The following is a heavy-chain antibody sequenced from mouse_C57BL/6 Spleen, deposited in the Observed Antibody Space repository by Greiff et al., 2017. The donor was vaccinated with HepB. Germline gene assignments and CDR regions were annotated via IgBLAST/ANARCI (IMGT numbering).Heavy chain of an antibody. Sequence: QVQLQQSGAELVKPGASVKMSCKASGYTFTSYWITWVKQRPGQGLEWIGDIYPGSGSTNYNEKFKSKATLTVDTSPSTAYMQLSSLTSEDSAVYYCARGVGSSYVHYAMDYWGQGTSVTVSS. V-gene: IGHV1-55*01. CDR3: ARGVGSSYVHYAMDY. J-gene: IGHJ4*01. CDR1: GYTFTSYW. CDR2: IYPGSGST. D-gene: IGHD1-1*01.